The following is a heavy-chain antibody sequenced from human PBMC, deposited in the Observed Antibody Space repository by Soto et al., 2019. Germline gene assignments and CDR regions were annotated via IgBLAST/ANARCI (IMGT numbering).Heavy chain of an antibody. CDR2: INAGNGDT. D-gene: IGHD5-12*01. CDR1: GITYNTYA. V-gene: IGHV1-3*01. J-gene: IGHJ4*02. CDR3: ARSISGYVT. Sequence: QVQLVQSGPEMKKPGASVKLSCKASGITYNTYAIHWVRQAPGQGLEWMGWINAGNGDTRISQNFQGRVTLTRDTTASTVYMDMDSLKSEGTGVYYRARSISGYVTWGQGALVTVSS.